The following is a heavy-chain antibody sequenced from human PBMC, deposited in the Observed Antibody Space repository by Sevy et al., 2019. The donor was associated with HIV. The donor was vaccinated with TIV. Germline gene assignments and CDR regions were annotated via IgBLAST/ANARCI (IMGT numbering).Heavy chain of an antibody. CDR2: ISYDGSFK. V-gene: IGHV3-30*04. Sequence: GGSLRLSCAASRFTFNSYAMYWVRQAPGKGLEWVAVISYDGSFKNYADSVKGRFTISRDNSKNTLYLQMNSLRREDTVVYYCTRVRYNYGSYYFDYWGQGTLVTVSS. CDR3: TRVRYNYGSYYFDY. J-gene: IGHJ4*02. CDR1: RFTFNSYA. D-gene: IGHD1-1*01.